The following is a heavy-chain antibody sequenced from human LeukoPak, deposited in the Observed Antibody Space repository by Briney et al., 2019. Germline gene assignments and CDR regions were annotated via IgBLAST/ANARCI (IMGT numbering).Heavy chain of an antibody. CDR2: ISWNSGSI. Sequence: GGSLRLSCTASGFTFDDYAMHWVRQAPGKGLEWVSGISWNSGSIGYADSVKGRFTISRDNAKNSLYLQMNSLRAEDTALYYCAKESTDSSGYWQGPFDYWGQGTLVTVSS. D-gene: IGHD3-22*01. V-gene: IGHV3-9*01. CDR3: AKESTDSSGYWQGPFDY. CDR1: GFTFDDYA. J-gene: IGHJ4*02.